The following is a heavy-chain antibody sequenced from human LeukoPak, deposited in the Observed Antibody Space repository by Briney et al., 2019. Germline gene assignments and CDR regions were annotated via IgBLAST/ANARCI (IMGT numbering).Heavy chain of an antibody. CDR1: GYTFTGYY. D-gene: IGHD3-3*01. V-gene: IGHV1-2*02. CDR2: INPNSGGT. Sequence: ASVKVSCKASGYTFTGYYMHWVRQAPGQGLEWMGWINPNSGGTNYAQKFQGRVTMTRDTSINTAYMELSRLRSDDTAVYYCAGGLWSGYNWFDPWGQGTLVTVSS. J-gene: IGHJ5*02. CDR3: AGGLWSGYNWFDP.